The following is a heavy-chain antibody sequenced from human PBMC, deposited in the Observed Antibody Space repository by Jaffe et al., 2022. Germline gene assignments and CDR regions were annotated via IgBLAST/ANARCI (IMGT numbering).Heavy chain of an antibody. V-gene: IGHV1-69*05. CDR3: ARFGLGYCSSTSCSGLDY. D-gene: IGHD2-2*01. Sequence: QVQLVQSGAEVKKPGSSVKVSCKASGGTFSSYAISWVRQAPGQGLEWMGGIIPIFGTANYAQKFQGRVTITTDESTSTAYMELSSLRSEDTAVYYCARFGLGYCSSTSCSGLDYWGQGTLVTVSS. J-gene: IGHJ4*02. CDR2: IIPIFGTA. CDR1: GGTFSSYA.